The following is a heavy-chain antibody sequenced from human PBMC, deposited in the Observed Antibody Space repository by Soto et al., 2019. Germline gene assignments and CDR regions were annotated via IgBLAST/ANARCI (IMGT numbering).Heavy chain of an antibody. J-gene: IGHJ4*02. D-gene: IGHD3-10*01. CDR1: GFTFSIYG. Sequence: EVQLLESGGGLVQPGGSLRLSCAASGFTFSIYGMSWVRQAPEKGLEWVSTIDNGGYTTYYADSVQGRFTISRDQSKNTLYLQMNSLRAEDTAVYHCVKSGPYYFDSWGQGTLVTVSS. V-gene: IGHV3-23*01. CDR3: VKSGPYYFDS. CDR2: IDNGGYTT.